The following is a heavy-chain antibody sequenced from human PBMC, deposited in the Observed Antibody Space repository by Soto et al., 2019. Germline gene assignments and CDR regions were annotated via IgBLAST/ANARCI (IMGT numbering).Heavy chain of an antibody. CDR1: GYSFTSYW. V-gene: IGHV5-51*01. Sequence: GESLKISCKGSGYSFTSYWIGWVRQMPGKGLEWMGIIYPGDSDTRYSPSFQGQVTISADKSISTAYLQWSSLKASDTAMYYCARDAGISRLTIPLDAFDIWGQGTMVTVSS. CDR2: IYPGDSDT. D-gene: IGHD3-10*01. J-gene: IGHJ3*02. CDR3: ARDAGISRLTIPLDAFDI.